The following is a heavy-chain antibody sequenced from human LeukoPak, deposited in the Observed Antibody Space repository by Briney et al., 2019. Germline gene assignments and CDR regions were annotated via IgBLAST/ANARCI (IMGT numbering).Heavy chain of an antibody. CDR3: ARGVVAAPQTFDY. CDR2: IYYSGST. Sequence: GSLRLSCAASGFTFSSYGMSWVRQPPGKGLEWIGSIYYSGSTYYNPSLKSRVTISVDTSKNQFSLKLSSVTAADTAVYYCARGVVAAPQTFDYWGQGTLVTVSS. CDR1: GFTFSSYG. J-gene: IGHJ4*02. D-gene: IGHD2-15*01. V-gene: IGHV4-38-2*01.